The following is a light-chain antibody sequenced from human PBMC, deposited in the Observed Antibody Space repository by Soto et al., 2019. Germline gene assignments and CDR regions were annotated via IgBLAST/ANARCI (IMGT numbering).Light chain of an antibody. CDR3: QQYYNWRPR. CDR2: GAS. Sequence: EVVLTQSPATLSVSPGDTATLSCRASEGVSSSLAWYQQKPGRPPRLLIYGASTRATGVPARFSGSGSGTEFTLTISRLQSEDFAVYYCQQYYNWRPRFGQGTKVDIK. J-gene: IGKJ1*01. CDR1: EGVSSS. V-gene: IGKV3-15*01.